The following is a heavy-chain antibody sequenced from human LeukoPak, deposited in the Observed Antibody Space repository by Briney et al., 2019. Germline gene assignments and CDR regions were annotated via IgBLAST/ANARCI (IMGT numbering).Heavy chain of an antibody. CDR1: GFTFSSYG. Sequence: GGSLRLSCAASGFTFSSYGMHWVRQAPGKGLEWVTFIQYDGSDKYYADSVKGRFTISRDNSKSTLYLQMNSLRAEDMAVYYCAKCSALGFCSGGSSRDAFDIWGQGTMVTVSS. CDR3: AKCSALGFCSGGSSRDAFDI. V-gene: IGHV3-30*02. CDR2: IQYDGSDK. D-gene: IGHD2-15*01. J-gene: IGHJ3*02.